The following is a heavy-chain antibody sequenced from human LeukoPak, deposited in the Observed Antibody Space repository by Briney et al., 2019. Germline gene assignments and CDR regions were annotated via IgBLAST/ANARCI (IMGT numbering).Heavy chain of an antibody. J-gene: IGHJ4*02. D-gene: IGHD6-19*01. CDR3: ARGGSSGWYDY. V-gene: IGHV4-34*01. Sequence: PSETLSLTCAVYRGSFSSHYWSWIRQPPGKGLEWIGEINQRGSTNYNPSLKSRVTISVDTSKNQFSLKLSSVTAADTAVYYCARGGSSGWYDYWGQGTLVTVSS. CDR2: INQRGST. CDR1: RGSFSSHY.